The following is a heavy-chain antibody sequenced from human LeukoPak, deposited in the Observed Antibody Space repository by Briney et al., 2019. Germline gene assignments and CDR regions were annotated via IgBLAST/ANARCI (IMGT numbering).Heavy chain of an antibody. CDR1: GGSFSGYY. Sequence: PSETLSLTCAVYGGSFSGYYWSWIRQSPGKGLEWIGYIYYSGSTNYNPSLKSRVTISVDTSKNQFSLKLSSVTAADTAVYYCARQQNYFDYWGQGTLVTVSS. CDR3: ARQQNYFDY. V-gene: IGHV4-59*08. CDR2: IYYSGST. J-gene: IGHJ4*02.